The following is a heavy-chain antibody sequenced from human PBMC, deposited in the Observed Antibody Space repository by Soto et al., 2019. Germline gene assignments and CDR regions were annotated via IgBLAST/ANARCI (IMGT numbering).Heavy chain of an antibody. Sequence: QITLKESGPTLVKPTQTLALTCTFSGFSLRTSGVGVSWIRQRQGKALEWLALIYWDDDKRYSPSLKSRLTITNDRSKNQVVLTMTNMDPVAIATYYCAHSPGRGYSGSAFDYWGQGTLVTVSS. CDR2: IYWDDDK. CDR3: AHSPGRGYSGSAFDY. V-gene: IGHV2-5*02. J-gene: IGHJ4*02. D-gene: IGHD5-12*01. CDR1: GFSLRTSGVG.